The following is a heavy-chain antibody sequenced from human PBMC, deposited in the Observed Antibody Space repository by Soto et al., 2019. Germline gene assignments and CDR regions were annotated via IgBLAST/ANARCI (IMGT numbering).Heavy chain of an antibody. V-gene: IGHV1-18*01. D-gene: IGHD3-10*01. Sequence: QVQLVQSGGEVKKPGASVKVSCKASGYTFTNYGISWVRQAPGQGLDWMGWINVYNGNTKYAQKVQGRVTMTTDTSTSTAYMELRSLISDDTAVYYCARGVGSGSYYKQYNGFDPWGQGTLVTVSS. CDR3: ARGVGSGSYYKQYNGFDP. CDR1: GYTFTNYG. CDR2: INVYNGNT. J-gene: IGHJ5*02.